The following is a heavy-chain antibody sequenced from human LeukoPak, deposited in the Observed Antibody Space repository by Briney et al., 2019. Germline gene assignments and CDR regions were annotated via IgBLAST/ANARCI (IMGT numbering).Heavy chain of an antibody. CDR2: IYYSGRT. Sequence: TASETLSLTCTVSDGSISRHYWSWIRQPPGKGLEWIGYIYYSGRTKWNPSLQSRVTVSLDTSEHNFSLKLTSVTAADTAVYYCARLLDNDSSGDPDTFDMWGQGTVVTVSS. J-gene: IGHJ3*02. CDR3: ARLLDNDSSGDPDTFDM. D-gene: IGHD3-22*01. V-gene: IGHV4-59*11. CDR1: DGSISRHY.